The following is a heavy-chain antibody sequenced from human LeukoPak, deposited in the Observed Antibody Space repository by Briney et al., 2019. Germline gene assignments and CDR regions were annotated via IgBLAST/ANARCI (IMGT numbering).Heavy chain of an antibody. CDR3: AKDPGRYGNYFDY. Sequence: GGSLRLSCAASGFTFSSYGMHWVRQAPGKGLEWVAVISYDGSNKYSADSVKGRFTISRDNSKNTLYLQMNSLRAEDTAVYYCAKDPGRYGNYFDYWGQGTLVTVSS. D-gene: IGHD1-14*01. CDR1: GFTFSSYG. V-gene: IGHV3-30*18. CDR2: ISYDGSNK. J-gene: IGHJ4*02.